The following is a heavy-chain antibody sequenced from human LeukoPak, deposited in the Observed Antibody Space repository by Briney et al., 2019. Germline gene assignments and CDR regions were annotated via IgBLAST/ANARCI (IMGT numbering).Heavy chain of an antibody. V-gene: IGHV4-34*01. CDR2: INHSGST. J-gene: IGHJ3*02. CDR3: ARRGYCGGDCYDDAFDI. Sequence: PSETLSLTCAVYGGSFSGYYWSWIRQPPGKGLEWIGEINHSGSTNYNPSLKSRVTISVDTSKNQFSLKLSSVTAADTAVYYCARRGYCGGDCYDDAFDIWGQGTMVTVSS. D-gene: IGHD2-21*02. CDR1: GGSFSGYY.